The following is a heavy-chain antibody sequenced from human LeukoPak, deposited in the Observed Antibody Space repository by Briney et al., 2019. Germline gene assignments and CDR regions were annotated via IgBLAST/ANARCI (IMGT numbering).Heavy chain of an antibody. CDR1: GFTFSSYG. CDR3: ARLTTVVTLVGAAFDY. J-gene: IGHJ4*02. CDR2: ISGSGGST. D-gene: IGHD4-23*01. V-gene: IGHV3-23*01. Sequence: GGSLRLSCAASGFTFSSYGMSWVRQAPGKGLEWVSAISGSGGSTYYADSVKGRFTISRDNSKNTLYLQMDSLRAEDTAVYYCARLTTVVTLVGAAFDYWGQGTLVTVSS.